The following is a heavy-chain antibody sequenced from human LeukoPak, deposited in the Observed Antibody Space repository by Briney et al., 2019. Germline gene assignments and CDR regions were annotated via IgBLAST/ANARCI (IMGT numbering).Heavy chain of an antibody. D-gene: IGHD5-18*01. CDR2: IKQDGSEE. Sequence: GGSLRLSCVASGFTFTNYWMSWVRQVPGKGLEWVANIKQDGSEELYAVSVRGRYTISRDNAKNSLYLQMNSLRAEDTAVYHCARGYSYGLAPFDYWGQGTLVSVSS. J-gene: IGHJ4*02. CDR3: ARGYSYGLAPFDY. V-gene: IGHV3-7*01. CDR1: GFTFTNYW.